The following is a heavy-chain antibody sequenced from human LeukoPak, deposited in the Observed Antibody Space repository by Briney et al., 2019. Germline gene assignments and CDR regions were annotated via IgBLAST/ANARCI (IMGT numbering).Heavy chain of an antibody. CDR3: ARGGDYYGSGSYRAFDI. CDR2: ISGSDGNT. J-gene: IGHJ3*02. Sequence: GGSLRLSCAASGFTFSSYGMNWVRQAPGKGLEWVSSISGSDGNTYYADSVKGRFTISRENSKNTVYLQMNSLRAEDTAVYYCARGGDYYGSGSYRAFDIWGQGTMVTVSS. V-gene: IGHV3-23*01. D-gene: IGHD3-10*01. CDR1: GFTFSSYG.